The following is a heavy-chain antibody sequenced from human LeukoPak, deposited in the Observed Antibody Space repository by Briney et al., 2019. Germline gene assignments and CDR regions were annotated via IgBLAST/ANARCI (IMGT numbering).Heavy chain of an antibody. J-gene: IGHJ4*02. CDR2: INPNSGGT. CDR3: ARAPASSHTSDYHLDY. D-gene: IGHD4-17*01. Sequence: ASVKVSCKAYGYTFTGYYMHWVRQAPGQGLEWMGWINPNSGGTNYAQKFQGRVTMTRDTSISTAYMELSRLRSEDTAVYYCARAPASSHTSDYHLDYWGQGTLVTVSS. CDR1: GYTFTGYY. V-gene: IGHV1-2*02.